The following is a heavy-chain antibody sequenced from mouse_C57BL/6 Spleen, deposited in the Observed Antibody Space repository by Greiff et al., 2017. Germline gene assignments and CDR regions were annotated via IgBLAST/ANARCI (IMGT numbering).Heavy chain of an antibody. CDR1: GFTFSDYG. Sequence: EVQRVESGGGLVQPGGSLKLSCAASGFTFSDYGMAWVRQAPRKGPEWVAFISNLAYSIYYADTVTGRFTISRENAKNTLYLEMSSLRSEDTAMYYCARHYYGSSSLYYAMDYWGQGTSVTVSS. CDR3: ARHYYGSSSLYYAMDY. V-gene: IGHV5-15*01. CDR2: ISNLAYSI. J-gene: IGHJ4*01. D-gene: IGHD1-1*01.